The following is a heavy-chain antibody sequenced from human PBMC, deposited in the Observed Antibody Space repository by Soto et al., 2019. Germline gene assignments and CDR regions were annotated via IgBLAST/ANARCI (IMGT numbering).Heavy chain of an antibody. J-gene: IGHJ4*02. CDR3: ARYCSSTSCLDY. CDR1: SGSISSSNW. Sequence: SETLSLTCAVSSGSISSSNWWSWVRQPPGTGLEWIGEIYHSGSTNYNPSLKSRVTISVDKSKNQFSLKLSSVTAADTAVYYCARYCSSTSCLDYWGQGTLVTVSS. V-gene: IGHV4-4*02. CDR2: IYHSGST. D-gene: IGHD2-2*01.